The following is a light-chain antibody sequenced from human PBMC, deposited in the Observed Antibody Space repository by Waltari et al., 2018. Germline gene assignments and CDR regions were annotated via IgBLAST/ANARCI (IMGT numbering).Light chain of an antibody. CDR3: QSYDSSLTAWV. CDR1: GTNIGPGGE. Sequence: QSVLTQPPSVSGAPGQRVTTPCTGSGTNIGPGGEVHWYNPLPGTAPKLLTYGNNNRPSGVHDRFSGSKSGTSASLAITGLQVEDEADYYCQSYDSSLTAWVFGGGTKLTVL. V-gene: IGLV1-40*01. CDR2: GNN. J-gene: IGLJ3*02.